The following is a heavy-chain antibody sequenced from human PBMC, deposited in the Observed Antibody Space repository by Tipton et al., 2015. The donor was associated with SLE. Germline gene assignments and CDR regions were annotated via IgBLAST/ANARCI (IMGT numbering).Heavy chain of an antibody. Sequence: SLRLSCAASGFTFSSYAMHWVRQAPGKGLVWVSRINSDGSSTSYADSVKGRFTISRDNAKNTLYLQMNSLRAEDTAVYYCARDYSSGWFRGDYWGQGTLVTVSS. CDR3: ARDYSSGWFRGDY. CDR2: INSDGSST. D-gene: IGHD6-19*01. V-gene: IGHV3-74*01. CDR1: GFTFSSYA. J-gene: IGHJ4*02.